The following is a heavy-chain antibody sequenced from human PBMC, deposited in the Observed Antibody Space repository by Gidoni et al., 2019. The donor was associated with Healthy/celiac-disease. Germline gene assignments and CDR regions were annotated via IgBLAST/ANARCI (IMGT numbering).Heavy chain of an antibody. D-gene: IGHD5-18*01. CDR3: ASGRGYSPNYYYYGMDV. CDR2: IYYSGST. J-gene: IGHJ6*02. V-gene: IGHV4-31*03. CDR1: GGSISSGGYY. Sequence: QVQLQDSGPGLVQPSQTLSLPCTVSGGSISSGGYYWSWIRQHPGKGLEWIGYIYYSGSTYYNPSLKSRVTISVDTSKNQFSLKLSSVTAADTAVYYCASGRGYSPNYYYYGMDVWGQGTTVTVSS.